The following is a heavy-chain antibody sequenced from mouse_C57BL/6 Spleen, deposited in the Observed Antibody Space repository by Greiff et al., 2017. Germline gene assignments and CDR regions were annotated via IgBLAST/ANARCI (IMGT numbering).Heavy chain of an antibody. D-gene: IGHD2-1*01. CDR2: IYPGDGDT. CDR3: ARGRGNPYYFDY. Sequence: QVQLQQSGAELVKPGASVKISCKASGYAFSSYWLNWVKQRPGKGLEWIGQIYPGDGDTDYNGKFKGKATLTADKSSSTAYMQLSSLTSEDSAVYFCARGRGNPYYFDYWGQGTTLTVSS. V-gene: IGHV1-80*01. CDR1: GYAFSSYW. J-gene: IGHJ2*01.